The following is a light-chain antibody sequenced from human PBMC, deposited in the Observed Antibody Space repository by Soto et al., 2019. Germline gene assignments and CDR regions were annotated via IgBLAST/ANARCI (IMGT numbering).Light chain of an antibody. Sequence: EIVMTQSPATLSVSPGGRATLSCRAIQRISDTLAWYQQKPGQAPRLLIYGASTRAPGFPARFSGSGSGTDFTLTISSLQSEDFAVYYCQQYNNWPWTFGQGTKVEIK. V-gene: IGKV3-15*01. J-gene: IGKJ1*01. CDR1: QRISDT. CDR2: GAS. CDR3: QQYNNWPWT.